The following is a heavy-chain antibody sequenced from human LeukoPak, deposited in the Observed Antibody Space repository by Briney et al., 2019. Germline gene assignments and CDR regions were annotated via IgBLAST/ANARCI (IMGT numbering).Heavy chain of an antibody. V-gene: IGHV3-23*01. Sequence: PGGSLRLSCAASGFTVSSNYMSWVRQAPGMGLEWVSAISTSGTSTNYADSVKGRFTVSRDNSKNTLYLQMNSLRAEDTAVYYCAKDRDWGQGTLVTVSS. J-gene: IGHJ4*02. CDR3: AKDRD. CDR1: GFTVSSNY. CDR2: ISTSGTST.